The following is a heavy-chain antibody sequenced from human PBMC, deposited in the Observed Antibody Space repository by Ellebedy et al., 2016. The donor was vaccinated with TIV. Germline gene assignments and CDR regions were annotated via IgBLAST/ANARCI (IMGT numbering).Heavy chain of an antibody. V-gene: IGHV4-59*08. CDR3: ARHKLGNYFDY. D-gene: IGHD7-27*01. CDR1: GGSISSYY. CDR2: IYYSGST. J-gene: IGHJ4*02. Sequence: MPSETLSLTCTVSGGSISSYYWSWIRQPPGKGLEWIGYIYYSGSTNYNPSLKSRVTISVDTSKNQFSLKLSSVTAADTAVYYCARHKLGNYFDYWGQGTLVTVSS.